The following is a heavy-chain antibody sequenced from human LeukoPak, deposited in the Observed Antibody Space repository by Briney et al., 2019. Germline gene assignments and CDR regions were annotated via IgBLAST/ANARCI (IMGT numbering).Heavy chain of an antibody. D-gene: IGHD5-18*01. CDR2: INPNSGGT. Sequence: ASVKVSCQASGYTFTGYYMHWLRQAPAQGLEWMGCINPNSGGTNYAQKFQGRVTMTRNTSISTAYMELSGLRSDDTVVYYCARDYSWDQFDYWGQGTLVTVSS. CDR1: GYTFTGYY. CDR3: ARDYSWDQFDY. V-gene: IGHV1-2*02. J-gene: IGHJ4*02.